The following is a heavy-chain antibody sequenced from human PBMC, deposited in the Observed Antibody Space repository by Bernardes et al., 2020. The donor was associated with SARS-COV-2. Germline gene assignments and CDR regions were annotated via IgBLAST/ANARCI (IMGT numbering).Heavy chain of an antibody. CDR2: INPNSGGT. J-gene: IGHJ4*02. Sequence: VKVSCKASGYTFTGYYMHWVRQAPGQGLEWMGWINPNSGGTNYAQKFQGWVTMTRDTSISTAYMELSRLRSDDTAVYYCARVRSYGDYLGELDYWGQGTLVTVSS. CDR3: ARVRSYGDYLGELDY. V-gene: IGHV1-2*04. D-gene: IGHD4-17*01. CDR1: GYTFTGYY.